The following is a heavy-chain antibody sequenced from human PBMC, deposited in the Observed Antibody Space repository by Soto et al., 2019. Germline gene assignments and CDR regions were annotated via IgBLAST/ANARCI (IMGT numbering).Heavy chain of an antibody. CDR3: ARVSDSSGYYPY. CDR2: IYYSGST. J-gene: IGHJ4*02. Sequence: SETLSITRTVSGGSINSYYWRWILHPPGKGLEWIGYIYYSGSTNYNPSLKSRVTISVDTSKNQFSLKLSSVTAADTAVYYCARVSDSSGYYPYWGQGTQVTVSS. CDR1: GGSINSYY. D-gene: IGHD3-22*01. V-gene: IGHV4-59*01.